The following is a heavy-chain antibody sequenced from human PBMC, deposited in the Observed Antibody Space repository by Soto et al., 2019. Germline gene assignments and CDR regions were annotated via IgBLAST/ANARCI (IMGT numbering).Heavy chain of an antibody. CDR3: ARGTCSSTTCYAIFFDS. CDR2: IKQDGSKK. Sequence: GGSLRLSCVASGFTSGSYWMSWVRQAPGKGPEWVANIKQDGSKKYYVDSVKGRFTISRDNARNSLYLQMNSLRAEDTSVYYFARGTCSSTTCYAIFFDSWGQGTQVTVSS. D-gene: IGHD2-2*01. J-gene: IGHJ4*02. CDR1: GFTSGSYW. V-gene: IGHV3-7*04.